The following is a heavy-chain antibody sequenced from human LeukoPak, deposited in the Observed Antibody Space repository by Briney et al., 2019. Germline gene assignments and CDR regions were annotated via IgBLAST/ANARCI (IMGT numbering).Heavy chain of an antibody. J-gene: IGHJ4*02. Sequence: GGSLRLSCAASGFTFSSYAMSWVRQAPGKGLEWVSAISGSGGSTYYADSVKGRFTISRDSSKNTLYLQMNSLRAEDTAVYYCAKDSVRAYDILTGYYSYWGQGTLVTVSS. V-gene: IGHV3-23*01. D-gene: IGHD3-9*01. CDR1: GFTFSSYA. CDR3: AKDSVRAYDILTGYYSY. CDR2: ISGSGGST.